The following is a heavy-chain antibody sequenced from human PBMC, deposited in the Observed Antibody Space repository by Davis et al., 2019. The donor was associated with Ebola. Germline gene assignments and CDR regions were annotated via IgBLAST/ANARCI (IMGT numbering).Heavy chain of an antibody. V-gene: IGHV5-51*01. Sequence: GESLKISCKGSGYSFTHYCLGRVRQMPGKRLERTGIIYPGDSDTRYSPSFQGQVTISADKSISTAYLQWSGLKASDTAMYYCARRSFFDGSGYYYYWGQGTLVTVSS. CDR3: ARRSFFDGSGYYYY. CDR1: GYSFTHYC. J-gene: IGHJ4*02. CDR2: IYPGDSDT. D-gene: IGHD3-22*01.